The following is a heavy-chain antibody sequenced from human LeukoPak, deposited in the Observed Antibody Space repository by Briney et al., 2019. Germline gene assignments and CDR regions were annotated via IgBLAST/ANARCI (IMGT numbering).Heavy chain of an antibody. CDR2: IYYSGST. CDR1: GGSVNSGSYS. J-gene: IGHJ6*02. D-gene: IGHD3/OR15-3a*01. CDR3: GGSGTGYHYGLDV. V-gene: IGHV4-61*01. Sequence: SETLSLTCTVSGGSVNSGSYSWSWIRQPPGTGLEWIGYIYYSGSTNYSPSLKSRVTISVDTSKNQFSLKLSSVTAADTAVYYCGGSGTGYHYGLDVWGQGTTVTVSS.